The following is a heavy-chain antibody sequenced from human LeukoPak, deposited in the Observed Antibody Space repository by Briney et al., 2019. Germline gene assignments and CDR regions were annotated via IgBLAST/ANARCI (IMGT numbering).Heavy chain of an antibody. CDR2: MNPNSGNT. CDR3: ALELTDYYDSSGY. CDR1: GYTFTSYD. D-gene: IGHD3-22*01. J-gene: IGHJ4*02. Sequence: GASVKVSCKASGYTFTSYDINWVRQATGQGLEWMGWMNPNSGNTGYAQKFQGRVTITRNTSISTAYMELSSLRSEDTAVYYCALELTDYYDSSGYWGQGTLVTVSS. V-gene: IGHV1-8*03.